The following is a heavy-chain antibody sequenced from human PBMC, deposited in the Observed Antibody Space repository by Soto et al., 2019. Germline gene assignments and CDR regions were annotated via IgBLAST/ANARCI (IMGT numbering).Heavy chain of an antibody. CDR2: INAGIGNT. J-gene: IGHJ4*02. V-gene: IGHV1-3*05. CDR1: GYTFTTYA. CDR3: AREMTIFGVVTFTFDY. Sequence: QVQLVQSGAEEKKPGASVKGSCKASGYTFTTYAMHWVRQAPGQRLEWMGWINAGIGNTKYSQMFQGRVTITRDTSASTAYMELSSLRSEDTAVYYCAREMTIFGVVTFTFDYWGQGTLVTVSS. D-gene: IGHD3-3*01.